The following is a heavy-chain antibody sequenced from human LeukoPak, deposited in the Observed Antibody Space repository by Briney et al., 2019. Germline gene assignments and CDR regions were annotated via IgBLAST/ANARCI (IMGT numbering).Heavy chain of an antibody. CDR2: IKQDGSEK. CDR3: TRVEETATTAAIIRKYSYYYYYMDV. Sequence: GGSLRLSCAASGFTFSSYSMSWVRQAPGKGLEWVANIKQDGSEKHYVDSVKGRFTISRDNAENSLYLQMSSLRAEDTAVYYCTRVEETATTAAIIRKYSYYYYYMDVWGKGNTVTVSS. CDR1: GFTFSSYS. J-gene: IGHJ6*03. D-gene: IGHD4-11*01. V-gene: IGHV3-7*01.